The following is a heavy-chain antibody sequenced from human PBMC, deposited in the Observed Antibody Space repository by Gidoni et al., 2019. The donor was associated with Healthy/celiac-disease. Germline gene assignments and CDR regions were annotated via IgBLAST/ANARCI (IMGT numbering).Heavy chain of an antibody. D-gene: IGHD6-19*01. Sequence: EVQLVESGGGLVQPGGSLRLSCAASGFTVSSNYMSWVRQAPGKGLEWVSVIYSGGSTYYADSVKGRFTISRDNSKNTLYLQMNSLRAEDTAVYYCARVQQWLADNWFDPWGQGTLVTVSS. CDR3: ARVQQWLADNWFDP. CDR2: IYSGGST. V-gene: IGHV3-66*01. J-gene: IGHJ5*02. CDR1: GFTVSSNY.